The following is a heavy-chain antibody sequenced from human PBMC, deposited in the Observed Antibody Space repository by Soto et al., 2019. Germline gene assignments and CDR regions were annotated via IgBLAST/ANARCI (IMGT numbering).Heavy chain of an antibody. V-gene: IGHV4-61*01. CDR2: VYYGGTT. Sequence: QVQLQESGPGLVKPSETLSLTCNVSGASVSTNSYYWSWVRQPPGKGLEWIGYVYYGGTTNYNPSLKSRVTISLDKSKNQFSLKLTSVTAADTAVYYCTRGMTPFDYWGQGSLVTVSS. J-gene: IGHJ4*02. CDR1: GASVSTNSYY. CDR3: TRGMTPFDY.